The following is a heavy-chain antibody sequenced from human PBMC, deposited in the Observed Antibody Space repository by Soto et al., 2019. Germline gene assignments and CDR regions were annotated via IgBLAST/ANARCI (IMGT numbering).Heavy chain of an antibody. Sequence: EVQLLESGGGLVQPGGSLRLSCVGSGFTFINHAINWVRQAPGKGLEWVSGIGGGGDRTFDADSVKGRYTISRDNSTNTVNLQINSLRAEYTAVYYCARRVLGSTTRPDYSNFDLWGRGTLVTVSS. CDR3: ARRVLGSTTRPDYSNFDL. J-gene: IGHJ2*01. V-gene: IGHV3-23*01. CDR2: IGGGGDRT. D-gene: IGHD3-16*01. CDR1: GFTFINHA.